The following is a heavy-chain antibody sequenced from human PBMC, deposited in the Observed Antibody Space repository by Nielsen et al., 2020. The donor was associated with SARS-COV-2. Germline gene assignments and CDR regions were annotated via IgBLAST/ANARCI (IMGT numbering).Heavy chain of an antibody. CDR3: ARRAEGLELWRRYFYYMDV. V-gene: IGHV4-39*07. D-gene: IGHD5-18*01. J-gene: IGHJ6*03. CDR2: IYDGATT. Sequence: SQTLSLTCAVSGGFVSSANWGWIRQSPGKGLEWIGSIYDGATTYYSPSLKSRVTISIDTSKKQFSLNLSSVTAADMAVYYCARRAEGLELWRRYFYYMDVWGKGTTVTVSS. CDR1: GGFVSSAN.